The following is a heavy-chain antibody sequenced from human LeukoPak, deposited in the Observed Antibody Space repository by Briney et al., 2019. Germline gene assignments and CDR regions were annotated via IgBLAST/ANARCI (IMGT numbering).Heavy chain of an antibody. CDR2: INHSGST. J-gene: IGHJ5*02. D-gene: IGHD3-22*01. V-gene: IGHV4-34*01. CDR1: GGSFSGYY. CDR3: ASKYYDSSGTTSSPPGYNWFDP. Sequence: SETLSLTCAVYGGSFSGYYWSWIRQPPGKGLEWIGEINHSGSTNYNPSLKSRVTISVDTSKNQSSLKLSSVTAADTAVYYCASKYYDSSGTTSSPPGYNWFDPWGQGTLVTVSS.